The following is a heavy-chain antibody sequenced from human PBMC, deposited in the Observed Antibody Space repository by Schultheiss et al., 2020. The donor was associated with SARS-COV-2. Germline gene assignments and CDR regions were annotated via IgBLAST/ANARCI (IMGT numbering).Heavy chain of an antibody. J-gene: IGHJ5*02. CDR3: ARGSTYYDFWSGYDNWFDP. CDR2: INYSGST. Sequence: SETLSLTCTVSGGSVSSGSYYWSWIRQPPGKGLEWIAYINYSGSTNYNPSLKSRVTISVDTSKNQFSLKLSSVTAADTAVYYCARGSTYYDFWSGYDNWFDPWGQGTLVTVSS. D-gene: IGHD3-3*01. CDR1: GGSVSSGSYY. V-gene: IGHV4-61*01.